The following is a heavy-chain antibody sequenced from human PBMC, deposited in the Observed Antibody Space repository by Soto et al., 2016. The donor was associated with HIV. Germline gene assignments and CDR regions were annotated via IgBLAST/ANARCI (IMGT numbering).Heavy chain of an antibody. D-gene: IGHD3-9*01. CDR2: INSDGSRT. CDR3: ARGGILRYLTGY. V-gene: IGHV3-74*01. J-gene: IGHJ4*02. CDR1: GFTFSKYW. Sequence: EVQLVESGGGLVQPGGSLRLSCVASGFTFSKYWMHWVRQAPGKGLVWVSRINSDGSRTSYADSVKGRFTISRDNAKNTLYLQMNSLRAEDTAVYYCARGGILRYLTGYWGQGTLVTVSS.